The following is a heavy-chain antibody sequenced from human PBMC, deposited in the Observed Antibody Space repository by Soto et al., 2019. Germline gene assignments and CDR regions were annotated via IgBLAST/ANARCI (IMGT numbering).Heavy chain of an antibody. Sequence: QLQLQESGPGLVKPSETLSLTCTVSGGSISSSSYYWGWIRQPPGKGLEWIGSIYYSGNTYYNPSLKSRVTISVDTSKNQFSLKLSSVTAGDTAVYYCANNGGYSYGDYYYYGMDVWGQGTTVTVSS. CDR1: GGSISSSSYY. CDR3: ANNGGYSYGDYYYYGMDV. CDR2: IYYSGNT. D-gene: IGHD5-18*01. V-gene: IGHV4-39*01. J-gene: IGHJ6*02.